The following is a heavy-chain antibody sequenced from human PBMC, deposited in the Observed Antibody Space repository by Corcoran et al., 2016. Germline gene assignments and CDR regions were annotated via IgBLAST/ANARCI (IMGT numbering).Heavy chain of an antibody. CDR2: ISAYNGNT. J-gene: IGHJ6*02. CDR3: ARESGSPDTYYYYGMDV. CDR1: GYTFTSYG. Sequence: QGQLVQSGAEVKKPGASVKVSCKASGYTFTSYGISWVRQAPGQGLEWMGWISAYNGNTNYAQKLQGRVTMTTDTSTSTAYMELRSLRSDDTAVYYCARESGSPDTYYYYGMDVWGQGTTVTVSS. V-gene: IGHV1-18*01. D-gene: IGHD5-18*01.